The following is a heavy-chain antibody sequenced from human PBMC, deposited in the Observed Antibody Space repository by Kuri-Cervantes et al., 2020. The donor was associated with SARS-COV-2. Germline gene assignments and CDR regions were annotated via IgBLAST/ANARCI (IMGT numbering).Heavy chain of an antibody. J-gene: IGHJ6*03. CDR3: RDEVVPAARGYYYYYMDV. CDR1: GFTFSDYY. V-gene: IGHV3-11*04. Sequence: GESLKISCAASGFTFSDYYMSWIRQAPGKGLEWVSYISSSGSTIYYADSVKGRFTISRDNSKNTLYLQMNSLRAEDTAVYYCRDEVVPAARGYYYYYMDVWGKGTTVTVSS. D-gene: IGHD2-2*01. CDR2: ISSSGSTI.